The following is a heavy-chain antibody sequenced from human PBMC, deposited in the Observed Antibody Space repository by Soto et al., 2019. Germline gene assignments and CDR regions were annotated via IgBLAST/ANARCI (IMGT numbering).Heavy chain of an antibody. V-gene: IGHV3-7*01. Sequence: EVQLVESGGGLVQPGGSLRLSCAASGFRFTSSWMSWVRQAPGKGLEWVAHINQNGGQKYYVDSAKGRFTTSRDNAKTSLYLQMNSLRVEDTAVFYCVTWADAADEDYFHHWGQGTLVTVSS. CDR1: GFRFTSSW. CDR3: VTWADAADEDYFHH. CDR2: INQNGGQK. J-gene: IGHJ1*01. D-gene: IGHD3-16*01.